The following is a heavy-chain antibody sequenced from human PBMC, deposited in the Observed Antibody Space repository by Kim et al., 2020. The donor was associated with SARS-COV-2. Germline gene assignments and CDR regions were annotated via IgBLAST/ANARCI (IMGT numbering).Heavy chain of an antibody. CDR1: GFTFRSYT. D-gene: IGHD6-19*01. CDR3: ARDLGSSGWYMSGSSYYGMDV. CDR2: ISSSSSSI. V-gene: IGHV3-48*02. Sequence: GGSLRLSCAASGFTFRSYTMNWVRQAPGKGLEWVSYISSSSSSIYYADSVKGRFTISRDNAKNSLYLQMNSLRDEDTAVYYCARDLGSSGWYMSGSSYYGMDVWGQGTTVTVSS. J-gene: IGHJ6*02.